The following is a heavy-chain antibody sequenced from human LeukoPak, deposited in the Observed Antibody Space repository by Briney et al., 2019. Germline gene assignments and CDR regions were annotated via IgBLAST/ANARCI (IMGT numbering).Heavy chain of an antibody. D-gene: IGHD6-13*01. CDR1: GFPLSDYY. J-gene: IGHJ6*04. Sequence: GGSLRLSCAASGFPLSDYYMTWIRQAPGKGLEWISYIGSSSTYTHYADSVKGRFTISRDNAKNSLYLQMNSLRAEDTAVYYCARDKESSGWYLTPYYYGMDVWGKGTTVTVSS. V-gene: IGHV3-11*06. CDR3: ARDKESSGWYLTPYYYGMDV. CDR2: IGSSSTYT.